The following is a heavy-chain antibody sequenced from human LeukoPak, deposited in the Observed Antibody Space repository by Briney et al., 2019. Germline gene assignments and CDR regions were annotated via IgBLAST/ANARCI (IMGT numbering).Heavy chain of an antibody. CDR2: INHSGST. CDR3: ARGRGRITMVRGVRGGMDV. D-gene: IGHD3-10*01. CDR1: GGSFSGYY. J-gene: IGHJ6*04. Sequence: SETLSLTCAVYGGSFSGYYWSWLRQPPGKGLEWIGEINHSGSTNYNPSLKSRVTISVDTSKNQFSLKPSSVTAADTAVYYCARGRGRITMVRGVRGGMDVWGKGTTVTVSS. V-gene: IGHV4-34*01.